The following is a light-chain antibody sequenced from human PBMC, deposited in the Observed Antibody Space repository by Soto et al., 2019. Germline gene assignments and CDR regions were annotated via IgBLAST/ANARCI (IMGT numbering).Light chain of an antibody. CDR2: GAS. CDR3: QQYGSSPLLT. V-gene: IGKV3-20*01. CDR1: QRVNSYY. Sequence: EIVLTQSPGTLSLSPGERATFSCRASQRVNSYYLAWYQHKPGQAPRLLIYGASTRATGIPDRFSGSGAGTDVTPTISRLEPEDFAVYYRQQYGSSPLLTFGGGTKVELK. J-gene: IGKJ4*01.